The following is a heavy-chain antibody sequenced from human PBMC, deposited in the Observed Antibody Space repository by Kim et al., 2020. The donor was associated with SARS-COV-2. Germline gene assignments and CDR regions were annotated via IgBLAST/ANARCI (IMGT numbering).Heavy chain of an antibody. J-gene: IGHJ4*02. CDR2: ISSSSYT. Sequence: GGSLRLSCAASGFTFSDYYMSWIRQAPGKGLEWVSYISSSSYTNYADSVKGRFTISRDNAKNSLYLQMNSLRAEDTAVYYCARDHLGYYDSSGLDYWGQGTLVTVSS. CDR1: GFTFSDYY. CDR3: ARDHLGYYDSSGLDY. D-gene: IGHD3-22*01. V-gene: IGHV3-11*06.